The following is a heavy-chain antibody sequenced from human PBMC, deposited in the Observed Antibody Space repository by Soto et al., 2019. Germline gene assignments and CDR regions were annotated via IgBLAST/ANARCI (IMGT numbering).Heavy chain of an antibody. V-gene: IGHV4-31*03. D-gene: IGHD3-22*01. CDR2: IYYSGST. CDR3: ARDSSGYYGIFDY. CDR1: GGSISSGGYY. J-gene: IGHJ4*02. Sequence: SETLSLTCTVSGGSISSGGYYWSWIRQHPGKGLEWIGYIYYSGSTYYNPSLKSRVTISVDTSKNQFSLKLSSVTAADTAAYYCARDSSGYYGIFDYWGQGTLVTVSS.